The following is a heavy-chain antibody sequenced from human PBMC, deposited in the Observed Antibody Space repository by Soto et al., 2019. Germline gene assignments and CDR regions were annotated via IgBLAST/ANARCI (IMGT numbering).Heavy chain of an antibody. CDR2: IYYSGST. D-gene: IGHD3-10*01. V-gene: IGHV4-59*08. Sequence: SETLSLTCTVSGGSISSYYWSWIRQPPGKGLEWIGYIYYSGSTNYNPSLKSRVTISVDTSKNQFSLKLSSVTAADTAVYYCASHYGSGGVDYYYYMDVWGKGTTVTVSS. J-gene: IGHJ6*03. CDR1: GGSISSYY. CDR3: ASHYGSGGVDYYYYMDV.